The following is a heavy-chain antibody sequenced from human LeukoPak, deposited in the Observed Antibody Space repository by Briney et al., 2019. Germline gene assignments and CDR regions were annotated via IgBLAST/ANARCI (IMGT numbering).Heavy chain of an antibody. CDR2: ISGSGGST. J-gene: IGHJ4*02. CDR1: GFTLSSYA. CDR3: AKDRYYYDSSGSQFDY. Sequence: GGSLRLSCAASGFTLSSYAMSWVRQAPGKGLEWVSAISGSGGSTYYADSVKGRFTISRDNSKNTLYLQMNSLRAEDTAVYYCAKDRYYYDSSGSQFDYWGQGTLVTVSS. D-gene: IGHD3-22*01. V-gene: IGHV3-23*01.